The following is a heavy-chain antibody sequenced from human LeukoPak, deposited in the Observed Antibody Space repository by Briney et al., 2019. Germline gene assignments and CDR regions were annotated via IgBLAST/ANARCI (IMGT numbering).Heavy chain of an antibody. CDR1: GFTVSTNY. Sequence: GGSLRLSCAASGFTVSTNYMSWVRQAPGKGLEWVSVIYRDDTTYYADSVKGRFTISRDNSKNTLYLQMSSLRAEDTAVYYCARAAYDSGSYIVNHDYWGQGTLVTVSS. J-gene: IGHJ4*02. V-gene: IGHV3-53*01. CDR2: IYRDDTT. CDR3: ARAAYDSGSYIVNHDY. D-gene: IGHD3-22*01.